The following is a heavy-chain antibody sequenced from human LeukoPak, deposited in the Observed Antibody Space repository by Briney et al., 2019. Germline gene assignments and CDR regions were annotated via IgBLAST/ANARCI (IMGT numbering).Heavy chain of an antibody. V-gene: IGHV3-23*01. Sequence: PGGSLRLSCAASGFTFSSYAMSWVRQAPGKGLEWVSAISGSGGSTYYADSVKGRFTISRDNSKNTLYLQMNSLRAEDTAVYYCAKDFFGDGYNPPYYFDYWGQGTLVTVSS. CDR2: ISGSGGST. J-gene: IGHJ4*02. CDR1: GFTFSSYA. D-gene: IGHD5-24*01. CDR3: AKDFFGDGYNPPYYFDY.